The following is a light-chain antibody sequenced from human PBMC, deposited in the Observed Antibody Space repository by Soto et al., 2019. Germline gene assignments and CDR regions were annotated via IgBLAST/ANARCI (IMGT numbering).Light chain of an antibody. CDR3: QTWASGIWV. V-gene: IGLV4-69*01. Sequence: QLVLTQSPSASASLGASVRLTCTLSSGHSSYASAWHQQQPEKGPRYLMKLNSDGSHTKGDGIPDRFSGSSSGAERYLNISSLQSEDEADYYCQTWASGIWVFGGGTKMTVL. J-gene: IGLJ3*02. CDR2: LNSDGSH. CDR1: SGHSSYA.